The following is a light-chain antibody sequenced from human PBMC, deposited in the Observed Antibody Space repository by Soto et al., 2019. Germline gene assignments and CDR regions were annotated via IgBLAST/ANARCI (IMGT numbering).Light chain of an antibody. V-gene: IGKV3-11*01. J-gene: IGKJ4*01. CDR3: QQRANRLLT. CDR1: QSVSGSF. CDR2: DTS. Sequence: EIVLTQSPATLSLSPGERATLSCRASQSVSGSFLAWYQQKPGQAPRLLIYDTSNRATDIPARFSGSGSGTDFTLTISSLEPEDFAVYYCQQRANRLLTFGGGTKVEIK.